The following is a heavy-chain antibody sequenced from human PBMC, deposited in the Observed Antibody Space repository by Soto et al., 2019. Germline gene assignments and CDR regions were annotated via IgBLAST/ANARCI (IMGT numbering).Heavy chain of an antibody. V-gene: IGHV5-51*01. Sequence: PGESLKISCKGSGYSFTSYWIGWVRQMPGKGLEWMGIIYPGDSDTRYSPSFQGRVTISADKSISTAYLQWSSLKASDTAMYYCARWAQPDGPEYYYDYGMDVWGQGTTVTVSS. D-gene: IGHD2-2*01. CDR2: IYPGDSDT. CDR1: GYSFTSYW. J-gene: IGHJ6*02. CDR3: ARWAQPDGPEYYYDYGMDV.